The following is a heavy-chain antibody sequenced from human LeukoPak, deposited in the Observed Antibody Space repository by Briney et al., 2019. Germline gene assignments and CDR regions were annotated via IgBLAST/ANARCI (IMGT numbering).Heavy chain of an antibody. CDR1: GYSFTSYW. CDR2: IYPGDSDT. J-gene: IGHJ6*03. CDR3: ARGATKSYYYYYMDV. Sequence: GESLKISCKGSGYSFTSYWIGWVRQMPGKGLEWMGIIYPGDSDTRYSPSFQGQVTISADKSISTAYLQWSSLKASDTAMYYCARGATKSYYYYYMDVWGKGTTVTVSS. D-gene: IGHD4/OR15-4a*01. V-gene: IGHV5-51*01.